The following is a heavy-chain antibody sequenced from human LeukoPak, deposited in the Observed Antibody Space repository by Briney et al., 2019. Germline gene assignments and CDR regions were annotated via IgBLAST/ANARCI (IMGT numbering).Heavy chain of an antibody. V-gene: IGHV1-18*01. CDR3: ARDPEYKLTTVTTDDAFDI. D-gene: IGHD4-17*01. J-gene: IGHJ3*02. CDR1: GYTFTSYG. CDR2: ISAYNGNT. Sequence: ASVKVSCKASGYTFTSYGISWVRQAPGQGREWMGWISAYNGNTNYAQKLQGRVTMTTDTSTSTAYMELRSLRSGDTAVYYCARDPEYKLTTVTTDDAFDIWGQGTMVTVSS.